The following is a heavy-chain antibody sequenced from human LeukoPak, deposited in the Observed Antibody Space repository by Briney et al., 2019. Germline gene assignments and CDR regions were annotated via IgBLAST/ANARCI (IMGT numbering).Heavy chain of an antibody. Sequence: GGSLRLSCVVSGFTLSSDWMSWVRQAPGKGLEWVANIKKDGIEKYYVESVKGRFTISRDNAKNSLYLQMNSLRVEDTAVYNCARLRDTVTSASDYWGQGTLVTVSS. V-gene: IGHV3-7*01. CDR2: IKKDGIEK. CDR3: ARLRDTVTSASDY. D-gene: IGHD4-17*01. J-gene: IGHJ4*02. CDR1: GFTLSSDW.